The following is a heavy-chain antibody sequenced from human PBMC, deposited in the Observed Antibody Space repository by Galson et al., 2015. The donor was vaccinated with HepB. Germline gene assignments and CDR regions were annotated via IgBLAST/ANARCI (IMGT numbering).Heavy chain of an antibody. CDR2: ISWNSGTI. J-gene: IGHJ6*03. Sequence: SLRLSCAASGFTFDDYAIHWVRQAPGKGLEWVSVISWNSGTIGYADSVKGRFTISRDNAKNSLSLQMNSLRTEDTAVYYCARAGENNYYYYMDVWGKGTTVTVSS. D-gene: IGHD7-27*01. V-gene: IGHV3-9*01. CDR1: GFTFDDYA. CDR3: ARAGENNYYYYMDV.